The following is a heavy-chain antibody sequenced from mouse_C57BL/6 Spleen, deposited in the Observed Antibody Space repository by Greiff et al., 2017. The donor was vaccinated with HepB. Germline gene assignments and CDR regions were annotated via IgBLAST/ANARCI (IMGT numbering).Heavy chain of an antibody. CDR2: ISSGGSYT. CDR3: ARQTSNYEAMDY. V-gene: IGHV5-6*01. Sequence: EVTLVESGGDLVKPGGSLKLSCAASGFTFSSYGMSWVRQTPDKRLEWVATISSGGSYTYYPDSVKGRFTISRDNAKNTLYLQKSSLKSEDTAMYYCARQTSNYEAMDYWGQGTSVTVSS. CDR1: GFTFSSYG. D-gene: IGHD2-5*01. J-gene: IGHJ4*01.